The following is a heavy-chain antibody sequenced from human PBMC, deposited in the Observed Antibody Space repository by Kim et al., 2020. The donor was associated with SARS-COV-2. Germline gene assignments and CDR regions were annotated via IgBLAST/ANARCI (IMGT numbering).Heavy chain of an antibody. CDR1: GGSFSGYY. J-gene: IGHJ3*02. Sequence: SETLSLTCAVYGGSFSGYYWSWIRQPPGKGLEWIGEINHSGSTNYNPSLKSRVTISVDTSKNQFSLKLSSVTAADTAVYYCAREGYSYGVDAFDIWGQGTMVTVSS. V-gene: IGHV4-34*01. D-gene: IGHD5-18*01. CDR3: AREGYSYGVDAFDI. CDR2: INHSGST.